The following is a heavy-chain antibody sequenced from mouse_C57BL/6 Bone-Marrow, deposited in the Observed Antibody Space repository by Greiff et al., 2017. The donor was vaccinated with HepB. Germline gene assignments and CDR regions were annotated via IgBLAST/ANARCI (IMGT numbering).Heavy chain of an antibody. J-gene: IGHJ2*01. CDR3: ARYGTTVVGYFDD. CDR2: IRNKANGYTT. V-gene: IGHV7-3*01. Sequence: EVQGVESGGGLVQPGGSLSLSCAASGFTFTDYYMSWVRQPPGKALEWLGFIRNKANGYTTEYSASVKGRFTISRDKSQSILYLQMNALRAEDSATYYCARYGTTVVGYFDDWGQGTTLTVSS. D-gene: IGHD1-1*01. CDR1: GFTFTDYY.